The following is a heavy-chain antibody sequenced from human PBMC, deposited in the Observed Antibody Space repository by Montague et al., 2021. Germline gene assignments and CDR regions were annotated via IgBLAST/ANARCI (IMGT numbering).Heavy chain of an antibody. CDR3: ARSGGYCSGGRCDTFDY. D-gene: IGHD2-15*01. CDR2: IYDSGST. J-gene: IGHJ4*02. CDR1: GGSISSGGFY. V-gene: IGHV4-31*03. Sequence: TLSLTCPVSGGSISSGGFYWSWIRQHPGKGPEWIGSIYDSGSTNYNPSLKSRLTLSHDTSKNQVSLRLTSVTAAETAVYYCARSGGYCSGGRCDTFDYWGQGTLVTVSS.